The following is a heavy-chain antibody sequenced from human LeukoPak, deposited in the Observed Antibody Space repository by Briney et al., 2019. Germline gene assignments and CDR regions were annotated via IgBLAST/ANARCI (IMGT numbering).Heavy chain of an antibody. CDR1: GGSFSVYY. D-gene: IGHD3-10*01. CDR2: INQSGSS. Sequence: SSETLSLTCAVYGGSFSVYYWSWIRQPPGKGLDWIGDINQSGSSKYNPSLKGRVTISLDTSKNQLSLKLSSVTAADTAVYYCARVYYGSGSYLFYYYYYMDVWGKGTTVTISS. V-gene: IGHV4-34*01. J-gene: IGHJ6*03. CDR3: ARVYYGSGSYLFYYYYYMDV.